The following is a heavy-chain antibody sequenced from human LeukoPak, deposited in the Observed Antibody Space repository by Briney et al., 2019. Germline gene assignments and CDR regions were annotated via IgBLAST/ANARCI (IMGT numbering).Heavy chain of an antibody. Sequence: ASVKVSCKASGYTFTGYYMHWVRQAPGQGLEWMGWINPNSGGTNYAQKFQGRVTMTRDTSISTAYMELSRLRSGDTAVYYCARGARGGSGSYYLSYWGQGTLVTVSS. J-gene: IGHJ4*02. D-gene: IGHD3-10*01. CDR3: ARGARGGSGSYYLSY. CDR1: GYTFTGYY. CDR2: INPNSGGT. V-gene: IGHV1-2*02.